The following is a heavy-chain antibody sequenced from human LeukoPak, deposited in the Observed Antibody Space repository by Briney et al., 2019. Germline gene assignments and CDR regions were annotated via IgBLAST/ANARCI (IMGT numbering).Heavy chain of an antibody. J-gene: IGHJ4*02. Sequence: GASVKVSCKASGYTFTSYGFSWVRQAPGQGLERMGWISAYNGNTNYAQKLQGRVTMTTDTSTSTAYMELRSLRSDDTAVYYCARARSVLWPGGYWGQGTLVTVSS. CDR2: ISAYNGNT. CDR3: ARARSVLWPGGY. V-gene: IGHV1-18*01. CDR1: GYTFTSYG. D-gene: IGHD3-10*01.